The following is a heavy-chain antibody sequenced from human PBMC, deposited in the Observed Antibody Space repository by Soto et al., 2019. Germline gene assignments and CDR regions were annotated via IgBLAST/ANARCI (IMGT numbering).Heavy chain of an antibody. J-gene: IGHJ6*02. D-gene: IGHD1-7*01. V-gene: IGHV4-61*01. CDR2: IYFSGRT. Sequence: QVQLQESGPGLVKPSETLSLTCTVSGDSVSSGFYYWNWIRQPPGKGLEWIGYIYFSGRTNYNPSLKSRLTISLATYKNQFSLSLNPVTAADTAVYYCATGPITGTGCHNSYYGMHVWGQGTTVSVSS. CDR1: GDSVSSGFYY. CDR3: ATGPITGTGCHNSYYGMHV.